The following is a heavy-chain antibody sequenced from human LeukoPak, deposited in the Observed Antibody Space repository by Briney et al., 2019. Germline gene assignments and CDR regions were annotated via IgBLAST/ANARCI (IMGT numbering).Heavy chain of an antibody. J-gene: IGHJ4*02. CDR1: GYTFTSDD. CDR2: RNPKSGNT. D-gene: IGHD3-22*01. V-gene: IGHV1-8*01. CDR3: ARGRFLGDSSGSYHY. Sequence: GASVKGSCKASGYTFTSDDINWVRQATRQGLEWRGWRNPKSGNTGYAQKFQGRVTMTRNTPISTAYMELSSLRSEDTAVYYCARGRFLGDSSGSYHYWGQGTLVTVSS.